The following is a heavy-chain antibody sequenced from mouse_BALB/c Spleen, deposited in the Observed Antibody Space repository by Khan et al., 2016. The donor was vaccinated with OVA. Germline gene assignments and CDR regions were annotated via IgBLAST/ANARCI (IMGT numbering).Heavy chain of an antibody. J-gene: IGHJ3*01. D-gene: IGHD1-1*01. Sequence: VQLLESGPELARPGASVKMSCKTSGYTFTSYSIHWIKLRPGQGLEWIGYINPNNGYTNYNQKFKDKATLTADKSSTTVYMQLNSLTSDDSAMYTWVTDAAYCKNYGWFAYWGQGTMVTVSA. CDR1: GYTFTSYS. CDR3: VTDAAYCKNYGWFAY. CDR2: INPNNGYT. V-gene: IGHV1-4*01.